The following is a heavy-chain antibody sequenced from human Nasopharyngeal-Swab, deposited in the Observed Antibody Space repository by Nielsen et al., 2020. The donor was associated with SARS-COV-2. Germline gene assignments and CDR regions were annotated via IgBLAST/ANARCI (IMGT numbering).Heavy chain of an antibody. Sequence: GGSLRLSCAASGFTFRDYSMNWVRQAPGKGLEWVSSIGRYGTDIFHADSVKGRFSVFRDAANKSIYLQMRSLRAEDTVVYYCARGTVFGVANGMDVWGQGTTVTVSS. V-gene: IGHV3-21*01. CDR3: ARGTVFGVANGMDV. J-gene: IGHJ6*02. D-gene: IGHD3-3*01. CDR1: GFTFRDYS. CDR2: IGRYGTDI.